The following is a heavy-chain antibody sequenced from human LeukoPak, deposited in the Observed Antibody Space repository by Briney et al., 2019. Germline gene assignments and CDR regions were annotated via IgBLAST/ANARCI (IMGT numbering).Heavy chain of an antibody. J-gene: IGHJ6*03. D-gene: IGHD2-2*01. V-gene: IGHV4-34*01. CDR1: GGSFSGYY. CDR2: INHSGST. CDR3: AGCSSSSCSARRINYYYLDV. Sequence: SETLSLTCAVYGGSFSGYYWSWIRQPPGKGLEWIGEINHSGSTNYNPSLKSRVTISVDTSKNQFSLKLSSVTAADTAVYYCAGCSSSSCSARRINYYYLDVWGKGTTVTVSS.